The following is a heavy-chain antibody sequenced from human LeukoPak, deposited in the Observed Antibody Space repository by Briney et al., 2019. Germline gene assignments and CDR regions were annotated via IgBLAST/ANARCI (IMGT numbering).Heavy chain of an antibody. D-gene: IGHD6-6*01. J-gene: IGHJ4*02. CDR2: IYWDDDK. CDR1: GFSLSTSRVG. CDR3: AHRRFSTSDFDY. V-gene: IGHV2-5*05. Sequence: ESGPTLVKPTQTLTLTCTFSGFSLSTSRVGVGWIRQPPGKALEWLALIYWDDDKRYGPSLKSRLTITKDTSKNQVVLIMTNMDPVDTATYYCAHRRFSTSDFDYWGQGTLVTVSS.